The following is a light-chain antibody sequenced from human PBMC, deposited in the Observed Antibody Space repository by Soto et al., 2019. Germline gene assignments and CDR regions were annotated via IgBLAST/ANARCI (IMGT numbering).Light chain of an antibody. V-gene: IGKV3-20*01. CDR2: GAS. CDR1: QSVSSSY. Sequence: EIVLTQSPDTLSLSPGERATLSCRAIQSVSSSYLAWYQQKPGQAPRLLIYGASSRATGIPDRFSGSGSGTDFTLTISRLEPEDFAVYYCQQYGSSPPLTFGGGTKVDIK. CDR3: QQYGSSPPLT. J-gene: IGKJ4*01.